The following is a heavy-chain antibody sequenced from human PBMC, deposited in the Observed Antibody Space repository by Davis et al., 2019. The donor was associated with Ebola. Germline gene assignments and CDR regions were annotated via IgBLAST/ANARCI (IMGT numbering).Heavy chain of an antibody. V-gene: IGHV3-30-3*01. CDR1: GFTFSSYA. CDR2: ISYDGSNK. Sequence: GGSLRLSCAASGFTFSSYAMHWVRQAPGKGLEWVAVISYDGSNKYYADSVKGRFTISRDNAKNSLYLQMNSLRAEDTALYYCAKESMLNIWGQGTMVTVSS. D-gene: IGHD3-10*02. J-gene: IGHJ3*02. CDR3: AKESMLNI.